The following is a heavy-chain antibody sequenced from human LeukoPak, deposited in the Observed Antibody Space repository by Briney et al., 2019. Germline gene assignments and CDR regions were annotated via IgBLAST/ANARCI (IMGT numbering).Heavy chain of an antibody. CDR2: ISSSSSYI. CDR3: ARDQYDILTGYYWRPFDY. J-gene: IGHJ4*02. D-gene: IGHD3-9*01. Sequence: PGGSLRLSCAASGFTFSSYSMNWVRQAPGKGLEWVSSISSSSSYIYYADSVKGRFTISRDNAKNSLYLQMNSLRAEDTAVYYCARDQYDILTGYYWRPFDYWGQGTLVTVSS. V-gene: IGHV3-21*01. CDR1: GFTFSSYS.